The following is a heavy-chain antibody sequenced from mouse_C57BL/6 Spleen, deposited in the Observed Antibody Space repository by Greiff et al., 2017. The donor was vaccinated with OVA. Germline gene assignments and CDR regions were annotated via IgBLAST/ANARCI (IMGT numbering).Heavy chain of an antibody. CDR1: GFTFSNYW. D-gene: IGHD2-5*01. J-gene: IGHJ1*03. V-gene: IGHV6-3*01. CDR2: IRLKSDNYAT. Sequence: EVKVVESGGGLVQPGGSMKLSCVASGFTFSNYWMNWVRQSPEKGLEWVAQIRLKSDNYATHYAESVKGRFTISRDDSKSSVYLQMNNLRAEDTGIYYCTGSNSYYWYFDVWGTGTTVTVSS. CDR3: TGSNSYYWYFDV.